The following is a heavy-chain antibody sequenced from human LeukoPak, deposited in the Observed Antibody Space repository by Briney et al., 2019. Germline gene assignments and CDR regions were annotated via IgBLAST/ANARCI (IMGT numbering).Heavy chain of an antibody. CDR3: ARGTRPYSSSWYMWMWLDP. V-gene: IGHV4-34*01. Sequence: SETLSLTCAVYGGSFSGYYWSWIRQPPGKGLEWIGEINHSGSTNYNPSLKSRVTISVDTSKNQFSLKLSSVTAADTAVYYCARGTRPYSSSWYMWMWLDPWGQGTLVTVSP. D-gene: IGHD6-13*01. J-gene: IGHJ5*02. CDR1: GGSFSGYY. CDR2: INHSGST.